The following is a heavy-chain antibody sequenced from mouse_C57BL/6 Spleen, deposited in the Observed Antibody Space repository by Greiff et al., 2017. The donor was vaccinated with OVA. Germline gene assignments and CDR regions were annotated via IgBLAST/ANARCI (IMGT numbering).Heavy chain of an antibody. CDR2: IHPSDSDT. V-gene: IGHV1-74*01. J-gene: IGHJ1*03. D-gene: IGHD2-2*01. CDR1: GYTFTSYW. Sequence: QVQLKQPGAELVKPGASVKVSCKASGYTFTSYWMHWVKQRPGQGLEWIGRIHPSDSDTNYNQKFKGKATLTVDKASSTAYMQLSSLTSEDSAVDYCAISGYDWYFDVWGTGTTGTVSS. CDR3: AISGYDWYFDV.